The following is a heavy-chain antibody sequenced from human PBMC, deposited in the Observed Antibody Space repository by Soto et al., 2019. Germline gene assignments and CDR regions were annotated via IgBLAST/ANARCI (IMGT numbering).Heavy chain of an antibody. CDR2: ISYDGSNK. CDR3: AKDRLANPPYYYYYYGLDV. J-gene: IGHJ6*02. CDR1: GFTFRSYG. V-gene: IGHV3-30*18. Sequence: LRRSWAASGFTFRSYGMHWVRQTPGKGLEWVAIISYDGSNKYYADSVKGRFTISRDRSKNTLYLQMNSLRAADTAVYYCAKDRLANPPYYYYYYGLDVWGQGTTGTVS.